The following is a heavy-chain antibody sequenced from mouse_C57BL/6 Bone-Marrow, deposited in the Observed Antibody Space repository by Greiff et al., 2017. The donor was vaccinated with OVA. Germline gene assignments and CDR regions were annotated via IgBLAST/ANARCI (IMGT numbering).Heavy chain of an antibody. Sequence: EVQLQQSGPELVKPGASVKISCKASGYSFTGYYMNWVKQSPEKSLEWIGEINPSTGGTTYNQKFKAKATLTVDKSSSTAYMQLKSLTSEDSAVYYCARSVITTVVATNYYAMDYWGQGTSVTVSS. J-gene: IGHJ4*01. D-gene: IGHD1-1*01. CDR1: GYSFTGYY. V-gene: IGHV1-42*01. CDR2: INPSTGGT. CDR3: ARSVITTVVATNYYAMDY.